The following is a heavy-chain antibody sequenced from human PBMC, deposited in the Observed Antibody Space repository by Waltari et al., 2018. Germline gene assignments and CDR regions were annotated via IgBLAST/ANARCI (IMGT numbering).Heavy chain of an antibody. CDR2: IYYTGSS. V-gene: IGHV4-59*01. J-gene: IGHJ6*02. Sequence: QVHLQESGPGLVRPSETLSLTCTVPGGPISNYYWTWIRQPPGKGLEWIGSIYYTGSSNYSPSLKSRITLSVDMSANQFSLSLTSVTAADTAMYYCTRGGWKTTDYGMDVWGQGTTVVVSS. CDR3: TRGGWKTTDYGMDV. CDR1: GGPISNYY. D-gene: IGHD1-1*01.